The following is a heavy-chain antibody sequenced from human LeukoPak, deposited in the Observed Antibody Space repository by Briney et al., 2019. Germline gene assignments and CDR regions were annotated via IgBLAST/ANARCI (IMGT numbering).Heavy chain of an antibody. V-gene: IGHV3-30*04. CDR3: ARGHIEGWLGGIVVVPAVVFDY. D-gene: IGHD2-2*01. CDR2: ISYDGSNK. Sequence: GGSLRLSCAASGFTFSSYAMRWVRQAPGKGLEWVAVISYDGSNKYYADSVKGRFTISRDNSKNTLYLQMNSLRAEDTAVYYCARGHIEGWLGGIVVVPAVVFDYWGQGTLVTVSS. CDR1: GFTFSSYA. J-gene: IGHJ4*02.